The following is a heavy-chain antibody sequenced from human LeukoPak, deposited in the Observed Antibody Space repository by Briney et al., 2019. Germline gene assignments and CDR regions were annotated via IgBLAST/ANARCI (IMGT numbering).Heavy chain of an antibody. D-gene: IGHD3-10*02. Sequence: GGTLRLSCAASGFSFSSHGMSWVRQAPGKGLEWVSGIIGGAGSTYYADSVKGRFTISRDNGKNSLYLQLNSLRAEDTAVYYCAELGITMIGGVWGKGTTVTISS. J-gene: IGHJ6*04. CDR3: AELGITMIGGV. CDR1: GFSFSSHG. CDR2: IIGGAGST. V-gene: IGHV3-23*01.